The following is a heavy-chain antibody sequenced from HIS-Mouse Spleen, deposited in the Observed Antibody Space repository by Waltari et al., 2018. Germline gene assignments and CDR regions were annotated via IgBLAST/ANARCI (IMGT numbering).Heavy chain of an antibody. V-gene: IGHV4-31*03. D-gene: IGHD3-10*01. Sequence: QVQLQESGPGLVKPSQTLSLTCTVSGGSISRGGYYWSCIRQHPGQGREWIGYIYYRGSTYYNPSLKSRVTISVDTSKNQFSLKLSSVTAADTAVYYCARDPGYGSGSYYNPDAFDIWGQGTMVTVSS. CDR3: ARDPGYGSGSYYNPDAFDI. J-gene: IGHJ3*02. CDR2: IYYRGST. CDR1: GGSISRGGYY.